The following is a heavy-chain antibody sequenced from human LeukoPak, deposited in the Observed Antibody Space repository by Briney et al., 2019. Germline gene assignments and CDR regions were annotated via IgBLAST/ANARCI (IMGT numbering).Heavy chain of an antibody. J-gene: IGHJ3*02. V-gene: IGHV3-15*01. CDR1: VFTFNNAW. CDR3: TTAPCSTGSCYPDDAFDI. D-gene: IGHD2-15*01. CDR2: IKSKTDGGTT. Sequence: GGSLRLSCAASVFTFNNAWMTWVRQAPGKGLEWVGRIKSKTDGGTTDYAAPVKGRFTISREDLKNTLYLQMNSLKTEDTAVYYCTTAPCSTGSCYPDDAFDIWGQGTMVTVSS.